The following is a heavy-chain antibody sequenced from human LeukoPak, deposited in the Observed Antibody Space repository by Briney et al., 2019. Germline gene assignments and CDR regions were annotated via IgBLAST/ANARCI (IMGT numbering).Heavy chain of an antibody. CDR2: IYRDGSTT. CDR3: AKYSHDSSGSYDY. J-gene: IGHJ4*02. Sequence: PGGSLRLSCAASGFGFSRYWMHWVRQAPGTGLKWVSRIYRDGSTTYYADSMKGRFTISRDNSKNTLYLQMNSLRAEDTAVYYCAKYSHDSSGSYDYWGQGTLVTVSS. D-gene: IGHD3-22*01. CDR1: GFGFSRYW. V-gene: IGHV3-74*01.